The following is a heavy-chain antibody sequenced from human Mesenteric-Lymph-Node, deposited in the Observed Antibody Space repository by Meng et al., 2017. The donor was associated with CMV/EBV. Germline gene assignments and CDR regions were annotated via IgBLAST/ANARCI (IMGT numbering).Heavy chain of an antibody. CDR1: GFIFSSYD. CDR3: VNDGVAGAGDYYYYAMDV. V-gene: IGHV3-48*03. Sequence: LSLTCAASGFIFSSYDMNWVRQAPGKGLEWLSYILSGGTTMYYADSFKGRFTSSRDNSKKTLYQQMHSLRADDTAVYYCVNDGVAGAGDYYYYAMDVWGQGTTVTVSS. CDR2: ILSGGTTM. D-gene: IGHD6-19*01. J-gene: IGHJ6*02.